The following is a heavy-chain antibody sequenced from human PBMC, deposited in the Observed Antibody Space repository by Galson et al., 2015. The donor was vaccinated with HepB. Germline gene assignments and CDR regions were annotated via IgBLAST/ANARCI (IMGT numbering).Heavy chain of an antibody. CDR3: ARHRDYSGYDRLDY. J-gene: IGHJ4*02. CDR1: GFTFSSYW. V-gene: IGHV3-74*01. D-gene: IGHD5-12*01. Sequence: SLRLSCAASGFTFSSYWMHWVRQAPGKGLVWVSRINSDGSSTSYADSVKGRFTISRDNAKNTLYLQMNSLRAEDTAVYYCARHRDYSGYDRLDYWGQGTLVTVSS. CDR2: INSDGSST.